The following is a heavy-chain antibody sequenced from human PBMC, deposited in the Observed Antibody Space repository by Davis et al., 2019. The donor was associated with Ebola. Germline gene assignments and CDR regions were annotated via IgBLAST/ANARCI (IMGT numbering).Heavy chain of an antibody. CDR2: ISYDGSNK. CDR3: EWYYSGY. Sequence: PGGSLRLSCAASGFTFSSYGMHWVRQAPGKGLEWVAVISYDGSNKYYADSVKGRFTISRDNSKNTLYLQMNSLRAEDTAVYYCEWYYSGYWGQGTLVTVSS. J-gene: IGHJ4*02. D-gene: IGHD2-15*01. V-gene: IGHV3-30*19. CDR1: GFTFSSYG.